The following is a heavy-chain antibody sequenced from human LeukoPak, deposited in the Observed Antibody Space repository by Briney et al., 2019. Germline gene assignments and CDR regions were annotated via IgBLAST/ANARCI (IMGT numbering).Heavy chain of an antibody. CDR3: ARVDTAMVMGYYYYYYMDV. D-gene: IGHD5-18*01. Sequence: ASVKVSCKAPGYTFTGYYMHWVRQTPGQGLEWMGGIIPIFGTANYAQKFQGRVTITADKSTSTAYMELSSLRSEDTAVYYCARVDTAMVMGYYYYYYMDVWGKGTTVTVSS. CDR2: IIPIFGTA. J-gene: IGHJ6*03. CDR1: GYTFTGYY. V-gene: IGHV1-69*06.